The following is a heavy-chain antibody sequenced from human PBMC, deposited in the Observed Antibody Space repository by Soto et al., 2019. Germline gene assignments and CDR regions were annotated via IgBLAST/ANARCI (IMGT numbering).Heavy chain of an antibody. Sequence: GESLKISCAASGFTFSSYGMHWVRQAPGKGLEWVAVIWYDGSNKYYADSVKGRFTISRDNSKNTLYLQMNSLRAEDTAVYYCARSDGDYYYYGMDVWGQGTTVTVSS. J-gene: IGHJ6*02. CDR1: GFTFSSYG. CDR3: ARSDGDYYYYGMDV. CDR2: IWYDGSNK. V-gene: IGHV3-33*01. D-gene: IGHD4-17*01.